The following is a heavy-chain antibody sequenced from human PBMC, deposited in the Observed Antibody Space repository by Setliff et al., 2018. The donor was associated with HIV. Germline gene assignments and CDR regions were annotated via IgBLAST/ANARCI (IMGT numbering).Heavy chain of an antibody. V-gene: IGHV1-69*13. J-gene: IGHJ4*02. D-gene: IGHD3-10*01. CDR2: VIPIFATT. CDR3: ARDFGAGFTGLDY. Sequence: VASVKVSCKTSGYTFSSHAISWVRQAPGQGLEWMGGVIPIFATTTYAQQFQGRVTIIADESTNTAYMELSSLRSDDTAVYYCARDFGAGFTGLDYWGQGTLVTVSS. CDR1: GYTFSSHA.